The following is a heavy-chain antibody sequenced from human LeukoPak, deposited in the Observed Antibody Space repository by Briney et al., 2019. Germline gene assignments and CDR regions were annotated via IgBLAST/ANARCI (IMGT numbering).Heavy chain of an antibody. V-gene: IGHV3-30-3*01. J-gene: IGHJ4*02. D-gene: IGHD2/OR15-2a*01. CDR2: ISYDGSIK. Sequence: GGSLRLSCAASGFTFSSYAMHWVRQAPGRGLEWVAVISYDGSIKYYADSVKGRFTISRDDSKNTLFLQMNSLRAEDTAVYYCAREEDNADEYLREDYWGQGTLVTVSS. CDR1: GFTFSSYA. CDR3: AREEDNADEYLREDY.